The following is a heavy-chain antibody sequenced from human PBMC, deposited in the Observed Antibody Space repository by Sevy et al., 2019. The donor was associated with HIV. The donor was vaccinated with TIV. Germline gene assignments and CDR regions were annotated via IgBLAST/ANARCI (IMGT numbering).Heavy chain of an antibody. J-gene: IGHJ4*02. CDR2: IKQDGSVT. CDR1: GFSLNTYW. Sequence: GGCLRLSCAASGFSLNTYWMSWVRQAPGKGLEWMANIKQDGSVTYYVDSVKGRFTISRDNARNFLFLQMNSMRAQVTARYHCVRAVAADGSFWGQGTLVTVSS. D-gene: IGHD6-13*01. CDR3: VRAVAADGSF. V-gene: IGHV3-7*01.